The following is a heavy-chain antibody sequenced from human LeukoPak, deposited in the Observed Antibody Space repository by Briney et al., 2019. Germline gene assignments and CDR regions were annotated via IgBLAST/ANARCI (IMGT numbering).Heavy chain of an antibody. Sequence: GGSETLSCAASGFTFSNYYMHWVRQVPGTGLVWVSRITSDGRTTRYADSVKGRFTISRDNGKNTLYLQMNSLRAEDTAVYYCARDQGSYVLFDYWGQATMVT. J-gene: IGHJ4*02. CDR3: ARDQGSYVLFDY. D-gene: IGHD3-10*02. CDR1: GFTFSNYY. CDR2: ITSDGRTT. V-gene: IGHV3-74*01.